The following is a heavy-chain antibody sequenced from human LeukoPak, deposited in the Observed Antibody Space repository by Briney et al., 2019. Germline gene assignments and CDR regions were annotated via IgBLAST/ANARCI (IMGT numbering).Heavy chain of an antibody. CDR2: INPNSGGT. CDR1: GYTCTGYY. J-gene: IGHJ4*02. V-gene: IGHV1-2*02. D-gene: IGHD6-13*01. CDR3: ARGRGEVYISSWYELDY. Sequence: ASVKVSCKASGYTCTGYYMHWLRQAPGQGLEWMGWINPNSGGTNYAQKFQGRVTMTRDTSISTAYMDLSRLTSDDTAVYYCARGRGEVYISSWYELDYWGQGALVTVSS.